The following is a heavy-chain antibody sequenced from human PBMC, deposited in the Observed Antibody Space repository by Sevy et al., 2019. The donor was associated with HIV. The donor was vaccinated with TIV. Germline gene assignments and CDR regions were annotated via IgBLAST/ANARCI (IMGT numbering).Heavy chain of an antibody. Sequence: QSQTLSLTCAISGDSVSSNSAAWNWIRQSPSRGLEWLRRTCYRSKWYNDYAVSVKSRITINPDTSKNQFSLQLNSVTPEDTAVYYCARDLWQAYCGGDCYSNWFDPWGQGTLVTVSS. V-gene: IGHV6-1*01. CDR2: TCYRSKWYN. CDR3: ARDLWQAYCGGDCYSNWFDP. D-gene: IGHD2-21*02. CDR1: GDSVSSNSAA. J-gene: IGHJ5*02.